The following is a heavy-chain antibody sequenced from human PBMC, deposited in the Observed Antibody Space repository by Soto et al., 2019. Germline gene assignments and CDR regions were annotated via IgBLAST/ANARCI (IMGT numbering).Heavy chain of an antibody. D-gene: IGHD3-10*01. Sequence: SETLSLTCTVSGGSVSRDSYYWSWIRQPPGKGLEWIGYIYYSGSTNYNPSLKSRVTISLDTSKNQFSLKLSSVTAADTAVYYCAGDYYYGSGSYYNAWFDPWGQGTLVTVSS. CDR3: AGDYYYGSGSYYNAWFDP. V-gene: IGHV4-61*01. CDR1: GGSVSRDSYY. J-gene: IGHJ5*02. CDR2: IYYSGST.